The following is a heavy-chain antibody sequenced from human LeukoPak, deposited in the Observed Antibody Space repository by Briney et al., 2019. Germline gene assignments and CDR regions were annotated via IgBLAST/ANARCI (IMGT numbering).Heavy chain of an antibody. J-gene: IGHJ4*02. CDR2: ISSSSSYI. Sequence: GSLRLSCAASGFTFSSYSMNWVRQAPGKGLEWVSSISSSSSYIYYADSVKGRFTISRDNAKNTLYLQMNSLRAEDTAVYYCAREGIAAAGTGGGTGFDYWGQGTLVTVSS. D-gene: IGHD6-13*01. CDR3: AREGIAAAGTGGGTGFDY. CDR1: GFTFSSYS. V-gene: IGHV3-21*01.